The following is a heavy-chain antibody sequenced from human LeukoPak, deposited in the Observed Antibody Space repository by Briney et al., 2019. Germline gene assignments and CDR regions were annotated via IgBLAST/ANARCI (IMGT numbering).Heavy chain of an antibody. Sequence: SETLSLTCTVSGGSISSSSYYWGWIRQPPGKGLEWIGSIYYSGSTYYNPSLKSRVTISVDTSKNQFSLKLSSVTAADTAVYYCARDLGYSYGYYFDYWGQGTLVTVSS. CDR2: IYYSGST. D-gene: IGHD5-18*01. J-gene: IGHJ4*02. CDR1: GGSISSSSYY. CDR3: ARDLGYSYGYYFDY. V-gene: IGHV4-39*02.